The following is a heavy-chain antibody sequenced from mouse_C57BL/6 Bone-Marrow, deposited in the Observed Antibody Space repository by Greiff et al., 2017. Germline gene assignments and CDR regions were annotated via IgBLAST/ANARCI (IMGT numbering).Heavy chain of an antibody. CDR3: ARGGFDY. Sequence: VQLQESDAELVQPGASVLISCKVSGSTFTVHTIHWMKQRPEQGLAWIGDIYPRDGSTKYNEKFKGKATLTADKASTTAYMQLNSLTSEDSAVYFCARGGFDYWGQGTTLTVAS. CDR2: IYPRDGST. CDR1: GSTFTVHT. V-gene: IGHV1-78*01. J-gene: IGHJ2*01.